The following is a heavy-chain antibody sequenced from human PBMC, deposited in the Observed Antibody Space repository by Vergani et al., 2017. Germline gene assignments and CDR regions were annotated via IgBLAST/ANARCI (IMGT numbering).Heavy chain of an antibody. V-gene: IGHV5-51*03. CDR2: IYPGNSET. CDR3: ARVYCRGMSCAGTDYFYHIDV. D-gene: IGHD3/OR15-3a*01. CDR1: GYSFSRNW. Sequence: EVQLEQSGAAVKKPGESLDISCKGSGYSFSRNWIAWVRERPGQGLEWMGMIYPGNSETRNNPSFRGQVTMSVDKSISTAYLQWSSLKASDSAMYYCARVYCRGMSCAGTDYFYHIDVWGKGTTVTVS. J-gene: IGHJ6*03.